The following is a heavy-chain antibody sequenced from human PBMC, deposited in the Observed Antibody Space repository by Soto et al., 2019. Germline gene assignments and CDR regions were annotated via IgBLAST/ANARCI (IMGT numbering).Heavy chain of an antibody. Sequence: PGGSLRLSCAASGFTFSSYGMHWVRQAPGKGLEWVAVISYDGSNKYYADSVKGRFTISRDNSKDTLYLQMNSLRAEDTAVYYCAKDLGRHEDGYTDYWGQGTLVTVSS. CDR3: AKDLGRHEDGYTDY. CDR1: GFTFSSYG. J-gene: IGHJ4*02. V-gene: IGHV3-30*18. D-gene: IGHD5-12*01. CDR2: ISYDGSNK.